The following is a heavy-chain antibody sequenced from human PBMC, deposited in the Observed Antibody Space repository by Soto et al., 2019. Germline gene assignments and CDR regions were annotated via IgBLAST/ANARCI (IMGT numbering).Heavy chain of an antibody. CDR3: AKDRVRYSYGYYFDY. CDR1: GFTFDDYT. Sequence: PVGSLRLACAASGFTFDDYTMHWVRQAPGKGLEWVSLISWDGGSTYYADSVKGRFTISRDNSKNSLYLQMNSLRTEDTALYYCAKDRVRYSYGYYFDYWGQGTLVTVSS. V-gene: IGHV3-43*01. J-gene: IGHJ4*02. D-gene: IGHD5-18*01. CDR2: ISWDGGST.